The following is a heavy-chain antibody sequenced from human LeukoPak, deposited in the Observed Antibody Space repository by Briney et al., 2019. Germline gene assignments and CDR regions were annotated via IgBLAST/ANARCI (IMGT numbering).Heavy chain of an antibody. V-gene: IGHV1-46*03. CDR3: DITLPDYYYYYMDV. Sequence: GASVKVSCKASGYTFTSYYMHWVRQAPGQGLEWMGIINPSGGSTGYAQKFQGRVNMTRETSTSTVYMELSSLRSEDTAVYYCDITLPDYYYYYMDVWGKGTTVTVSS. CDR2: INPSGGST. CDR1: GYTFTSYY. J-gene: IGHJ6*03.